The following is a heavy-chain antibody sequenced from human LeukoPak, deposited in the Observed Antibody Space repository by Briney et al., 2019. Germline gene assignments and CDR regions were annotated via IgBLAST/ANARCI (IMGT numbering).Heavy chain of an antibody. J-gene: IGHJ4*02. Sequence: GGSLRLSCAASGFTSSSHWMSWVRQAPGKGLEWVANIIQDGSEKYYVDSVKGRFTISRDNAKNSLYLQMNSLRAEDTAVYYCARDDDGPAYWGQGTLVTVSS. CDR2: IIQDGSEK. CDR3: ARDDDGPAY. V-gene: IGHV3-7*01. CDR1: GFTSSSHW. D-gene: IGHD3-16*01.